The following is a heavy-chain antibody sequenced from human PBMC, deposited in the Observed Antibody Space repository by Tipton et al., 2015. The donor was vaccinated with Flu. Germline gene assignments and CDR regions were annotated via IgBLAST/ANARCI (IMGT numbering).Heavy chain of an antibody. V-gene: IGHV3-7*01. D-gene: IGHD6-13*01. J-gene: IGHJ4*02. CDR1: GFTLSSYW. CDR2: IKQDGSEK. Sequence: QLVQSGGTVVQRGGSLRLSCAASGFTLSSYWMSWVRQAPGKGLEWVANIKQDGSEKYYVDSVKGRFTISRDNAKNSLYLQMNSLRVEDTAVYYCVRAIAAAGSRWGQGTLVTVSS. CDR3: VRAIAAAGSR.